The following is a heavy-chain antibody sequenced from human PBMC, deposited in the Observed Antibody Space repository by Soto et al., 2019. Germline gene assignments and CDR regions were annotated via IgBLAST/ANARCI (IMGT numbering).Heavy chain of an antibody. Sequence: PSETLSLTCAVYGGSFSGYYWSWIRQPPGKGLEWIGEINHSGSTNYNPSLKSRVTISVDTSKNQFSLKLSSVTAADTAVYYCVRGDSFYGSGSYSPYGMDVWGQGTTVTVSS. CDR3: VRGDSFYGSGSYSPYGMDV. V-gene: IGHV4-34*01. D-gene: IGHD3-10*01. J-gene: IGHJ6*02. CDR1: GGSFSGYY. CDR2: INHSGST.